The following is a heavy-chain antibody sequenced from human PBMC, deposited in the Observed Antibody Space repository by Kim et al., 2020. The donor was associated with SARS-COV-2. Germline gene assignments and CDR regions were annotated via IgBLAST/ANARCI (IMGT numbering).Heavy chain of an antibody. CDR3: ARAPRSNYGSGSRTFDF. Sequence: SETLSLTCAVSGGSFSGYYWTWIRQPPGKGLEWIGESDHSGTTNYNLPLKSRVSISVDTSKHQFSLHLRSATAADTALYYCARAPRSNYGSGSRTFDFWGQGTLVTVSS. CDR1: GGSFSGYY. V-gene: IGHV4-34*01. D-gene: IGHD3-10*01. J-gene: IGHJ4*02. CDR2: SDHSGTT.